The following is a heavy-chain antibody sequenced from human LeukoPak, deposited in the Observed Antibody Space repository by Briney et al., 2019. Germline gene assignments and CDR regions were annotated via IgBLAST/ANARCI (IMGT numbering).Heavy chain of an antibody. Sequence: EGSLRLSCAASGYTFSNAWMSWVRQAPGKGLEWVGRIKSKTDGGTTDYAAPVKGRFTISRDDSKNTLYLQMNSLKTEDTAVYYCRAITTSIDYWGQGTLVTVSS. CDR3: RAITTSIDY. CDR1: GYTFSNAW. CDR2: IKSKTDGGTT. V-gene: IGHV3-15*01. D-gene: IGHD3-3*01. J-gene: IGHJ4*02.